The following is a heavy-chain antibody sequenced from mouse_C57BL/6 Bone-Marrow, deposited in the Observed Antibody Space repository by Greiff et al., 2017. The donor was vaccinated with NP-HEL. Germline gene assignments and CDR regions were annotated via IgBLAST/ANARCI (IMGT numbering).Heavy chain of an antibody. Sequence: EVQLQQSGAELVRPGASVKLSCTASGFNIKDDYMHWVKQRPEQGLEWIGWIDPENGDTAYASKFQGKATITADTSSNTAYLQLSSLTSEDTAVYYCTTDYDYGVRFAYWGQGTLVTVSA. D-gene: IGHD2-4*01. CDR2: IDPENGDT. V-gene: IGHV14-4*01. J-gene: IGHJ3*01. CDR3: TTDYDYGVRFAY. CDR1: GFNIKDDY.